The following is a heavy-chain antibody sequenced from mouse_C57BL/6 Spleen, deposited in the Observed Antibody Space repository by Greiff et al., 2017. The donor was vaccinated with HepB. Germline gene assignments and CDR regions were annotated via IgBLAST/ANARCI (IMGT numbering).Heavy chain of an antibody. D-gene: IGHD5-1*01. J-gene: IGHJ2*01. Sequence: EVQLQQSGPELVKPGASVKISCKASGYTFTDYYMNWVKQSHGKSLEWIGDINPNNGGTSYNQKFKGKATLTVDRSSGTAYMELRSLTSEDSAVYYCAVYLYWGQGTTLTVSS. CDR2: INPNNGGT. V-gene: IGHV1-26*01. CDR3: AVYLY. CDR1: GYTFTDYY.